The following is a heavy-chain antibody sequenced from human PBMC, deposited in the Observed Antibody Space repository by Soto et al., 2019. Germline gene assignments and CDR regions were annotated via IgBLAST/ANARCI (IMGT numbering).Heavy chain of an antibody. V-gene: IGHV4-30-2*01. J-gene: IGHJ6*02. CDR3: AARPYYYYGLDV. CDR2: VYHNGNA. CDR1: GGCMSPPGYA. Sequence: PLSLTGTVAGGCMSPPGYAWSWIRQPPGKAPEWIGYVYHNGNAYPKPSLKSRVTISLDGAKNKFSLKMTSVTAADTGIYYCAARPYYYYGLDVWGQGTTLIVS. D-gene: IGHD3-10*01.